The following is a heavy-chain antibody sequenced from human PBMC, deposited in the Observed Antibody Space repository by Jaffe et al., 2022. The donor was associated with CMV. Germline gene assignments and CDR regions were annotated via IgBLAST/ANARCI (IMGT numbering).Heavy chain of an antibody. Sequence: QVQLQESGPGLVKPSQTLSLTCTVSGVSISSGGHFWTWVRQHPGEGLEWIGYIYFSGESTYYNPSLRSRVSISMDTSKNQFSLELSSVTAADTAVYYCAHYKASLYFDFWGRGTLVTVSS. J-gene: IGHJ4*02. CDR2: IYFSGEST. V-gene: IGHV4-31*03. D-gene: IGHD3-10*01. CDR1: GVSISSGGHF. CDR3: AHYKASLYFDF.